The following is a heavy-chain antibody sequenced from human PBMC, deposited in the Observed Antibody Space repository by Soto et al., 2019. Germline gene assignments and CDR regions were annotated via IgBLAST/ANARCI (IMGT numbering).Heavy chain of an antibody. CDR2: MYYSGRT. Sequence: TVSGASISSFYWSWIRQSPERGLEWIGHMYYSGRTTYNPSLKSRVSIALDKSKNHLSLQVTSVTAADTAVYYCAGPSGYVPHYYYYYRMDVWGQGTTVTVSS. J-gene: IGHJ6*02. D-gene: IGHD5-12*01. CDR1: GASISSFY. V-gene: IGHV4-59*12. CDR3: AGPSGYVPHYYYYYRMDV.